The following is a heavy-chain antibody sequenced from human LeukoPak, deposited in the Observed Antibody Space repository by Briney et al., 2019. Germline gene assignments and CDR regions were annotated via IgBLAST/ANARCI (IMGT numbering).Heavy chain of an antibody. CDR1: GGSISSSSYY. Sequence: SETLSLTCTVSGGSISSSSYYWGWIRQPPGKGLEWIGRIFYSGITYYNPSFKSRVTMSVDTSKNQFSLKMSSVTAADTAVYYCARSRDTTNYYGMDVWGQGTTVTVSS. J-gene: IGHJ6*02. D-gene: IGHD1-26*01. V-gene: IGHV4-39*07. CDR2: IFYSGIT. CDR3: ARSRDTTNYYGMDV.